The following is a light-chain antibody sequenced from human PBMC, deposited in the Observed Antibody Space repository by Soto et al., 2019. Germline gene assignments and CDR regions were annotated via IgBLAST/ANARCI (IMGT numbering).Light chain of an antibody. J-gene: IGLJ1*01. CDR3: NSCTSSNTYA. CDR2: EVS. V-gene: IGLV2-18*02. Sequence: QCSLTRPASVSGTPGQSLTISCTGTSSDVGSYNRVSWYQQPPGTAPKLMIYEVSNRPSGVPDRFSGSKSGNTASLTISGLQPEDEADYYCNSCTSSNTYAFGLGTKVT. CDR1: SSDVGSYNR.